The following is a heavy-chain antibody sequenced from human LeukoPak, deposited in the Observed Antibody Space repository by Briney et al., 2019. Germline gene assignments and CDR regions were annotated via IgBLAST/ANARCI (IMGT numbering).Heavy chain of an antibody. J-gene: IGHJ4*02. V-gene: IGHV3-48*03. CDR1: GFTFKNYE. Sequence: GESLRLSCAASGFTFKNYEMHWVRQAPGKGLEWVSYIYSSGSPIYYADSVKGRFTISRDNAKNSLYLQMNSLRAEDTAVYFCARVSGSLRYCSGGSCYSGALDYWGRGTLVTVSS. CDR3: ARVSGSLRYCSGGSCYSGALDY. D-gene: IGHD2-15*01. CDR2: IYSSGSPI.